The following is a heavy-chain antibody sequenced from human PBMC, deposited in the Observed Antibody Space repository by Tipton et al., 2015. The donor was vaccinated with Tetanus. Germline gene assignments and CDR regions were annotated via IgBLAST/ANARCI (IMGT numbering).Heavy chain of an antibody. CDR2: IYFSGSA. Sequence: TLSLTCSVSGGSISSGGYYWSWIRQHPGKGLEWIGHIYFSGSAFYNPSLRNRLSMSVDTSKNNFSLRLSSVTAADSAVYYCARLDYAASGYIIRFGPWGQGTLVSFS. CDR1: GGSISSGGYY. CDR3: ARLDYAASGYIIRFGP. V-gene: IGHV4-31*03. J-gene: IGHJ5*02. D-gene: IGHD4/OR15-4a*01.